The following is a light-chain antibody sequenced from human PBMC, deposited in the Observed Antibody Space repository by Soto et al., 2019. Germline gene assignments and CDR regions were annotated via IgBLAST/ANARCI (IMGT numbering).Light chain of an antibody. CDR2: GAS. CDR1: QSVGYH. V-gene: IGKV3-15*01. J-gene: IGKJ5*01. CDR3: QQYNNWPL. Sequence: EIVLTQSPGTLSLSPGERATLSCRASQSVGYHLAWYQQKPGQAPRLLIYGASTRATGIPARFSGSGSGTEFTLTISSLQSEDFAVYYCQQYNNWPLFGQGTRLEIK.